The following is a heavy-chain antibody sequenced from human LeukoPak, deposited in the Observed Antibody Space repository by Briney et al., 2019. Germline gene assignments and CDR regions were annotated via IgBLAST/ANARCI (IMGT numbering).Heavy chain of an antibody. D-gene: IGHD4-17*01. V-gene: IGHV4-61*02. CDR2: IYTSGST. Sequence: SQTLSLTCTASGGSISSGSYYWSWIRQPAGKGLECIGRIYTSGSTNYNPSLKSRVTISVDTSNNQFSLKLSPVTAADTAVYYCARGTTVTYYYYYGMDVWGQGTTVTVSS. CDR1: GGSISSGSYY. CDR3: ARGTTVTYYYYYGMDV. J-gene: IGHJ6*02.